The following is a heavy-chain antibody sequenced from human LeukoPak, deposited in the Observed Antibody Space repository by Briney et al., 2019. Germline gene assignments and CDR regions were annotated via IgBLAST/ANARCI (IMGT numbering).Heavy chain of an antibody. CDR3: ARWEVRLNAFEM. D-gene: IGHD3-10*01. J-gene: IGHJ3*02. CDR1: GGSFSGYY. CDR2: INHSGTT. Sequence: SETLSLTCAVHGGSFSGYYWTWIRQPPGKRLDWIGEINHSGTTNYNPSLKSRVTTSVDTSKNQFSLSLSSVTAADTAVYYCARWEVRLNAFEMWGQGTMVTVSS. V-gene: IGHV4-34*01.